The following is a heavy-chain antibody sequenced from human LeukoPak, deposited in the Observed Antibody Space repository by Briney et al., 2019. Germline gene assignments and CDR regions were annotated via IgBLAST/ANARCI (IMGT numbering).Heavy chain of an antibody. V-gene: IGHV4-34*01. CDR3: ARHKLRPGYFPVEGYYYGMDV. CDR1: GGSFSGYY. D-gene: IGHD3-9*01. CDR2: IYYSGST. J-gene: IGHJ6*02. Sequence: KSSETLSLTCAVYGGSFSGYYWSWIRQPPGKGLEWIGSIYYSGSTYYNPSLKSRVTISVDTSKNQFSLKLSSVTAADTAVYYCARHKLRPGYFPVEGYYYGMDVWGQGTTVTVSS.